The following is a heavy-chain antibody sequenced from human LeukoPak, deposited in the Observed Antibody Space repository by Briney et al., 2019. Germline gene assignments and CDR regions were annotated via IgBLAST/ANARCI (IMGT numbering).Heavy chain of an antibody. CDR2: IYYTGSS. V-gene: IGHV4-31*03. D-gene: IGHD2-15*01. CDR1: GGSIRSGGHY. CDR3: ARGYCSGGVCYSDDACDI. Sequence: SETLSLTCTVSGGSIRSGGHYWSWIRQHPGKGLEWIGYIYYTGSSDYNPSLKSRDALSVDTSKNQFSLRLNSVTAADTAVYYCARGYCSGGVCYSDDACDIWGQGTMVTVSS. J-gene: IGHJ3*02.